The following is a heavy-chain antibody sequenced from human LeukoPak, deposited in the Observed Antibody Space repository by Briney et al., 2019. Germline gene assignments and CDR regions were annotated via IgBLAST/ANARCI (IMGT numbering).Heavy chain of an antibody. CDR2: ISASGGTT. D-gene: IGHD2-2*01. CDR3: AKEPREYCSSTSCPNWFDS. V-gene: IGHV3-23*01. CDR1: GFTFNNYA. Sequence: GGSLRLSCAASGFTFNNYAMSWVRQAPGKGLEWVSAISASGGTTYYADSVKGRFTISGDNSENTLFLQMNSLRAEDTAVYYCAKEPREYCSSTSCPNWFDSWGQGTLVTVSS. J-gene: IGHJ5*01.